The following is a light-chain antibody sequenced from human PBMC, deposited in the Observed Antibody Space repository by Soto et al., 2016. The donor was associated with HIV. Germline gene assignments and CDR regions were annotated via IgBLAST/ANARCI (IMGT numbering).Light chain of an antibody. V-gene: IGKV1-5*03. CDR1: QSINSW. Sequence: DIQMTQSPSTLSASVGDRVTITCRASQSINSWLAWYQQKAGKAPKLLIYKASSLESGVPSRFSGSGSGTEFTLTITSLQPEDIATYYCQKYNGVITFGGGTKVEI. J-gene: IGKJ4*01. CDR2: KAS. CDR3: QKYNGVIT.